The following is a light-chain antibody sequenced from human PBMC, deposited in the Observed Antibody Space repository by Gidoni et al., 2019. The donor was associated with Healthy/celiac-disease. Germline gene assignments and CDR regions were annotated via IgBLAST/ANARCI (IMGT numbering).Light chain of an antibody. CDR2: GAS. J-gene: IGKJ1*01. Sequence: EIELTQSPGTLSLSPGERATLSCRASQSVSSSYLAWYQQKPGQAPRLLIYGASSRATGIPDRFSGSGSGTDFTLTISGLEPEDFAVSYCQQYGSSPGTFXQXTKVEIE. V-gene: IGKV3-20*01. CDR1: QSVSSSY. CDR3: QQYGSSPGT.